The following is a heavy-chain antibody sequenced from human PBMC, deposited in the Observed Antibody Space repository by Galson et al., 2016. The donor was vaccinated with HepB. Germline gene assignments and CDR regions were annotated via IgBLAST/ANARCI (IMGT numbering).Heavy chain of an antibody. J-gene: IGHJ4*02. Sequence: PALVKPTQTLTLTCTFSGFSLSSGGEGVGWIRQPPGKALEWLALIYWNDNRHYRPSLASRLTVTKDTSKNQVVLRMTNVDPADTATYYCAHSPPAYRSWYSFDFWGQGTLVTVSS. D-gene: IGHD6-19*01. CDR3: AHSPPAYRSWYSFDF. V-gene: IGHV2-5*01. CDR1: GFSLSSGGEG. CDR2: IYWNDNR.